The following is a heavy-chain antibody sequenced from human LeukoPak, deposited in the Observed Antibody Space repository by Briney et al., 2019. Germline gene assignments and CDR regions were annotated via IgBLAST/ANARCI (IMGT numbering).Heavy chain of an antibody. D-gene: IGHD6-19*01. V-gene: IGHV1-46*01. CDR3: ARDRDSSGWSGAFDI. CDR2: INPSGGST. Sequence: ASVKVSCKASGYTFTSYYMHWVRQAPGQGLEWMGIINPSGGSTNYAQKFQGRVTMTRDTSTSTVHMELSSLRSEDTAMYYCARDRDSSGWSGAFDIWGQGTMGTVSS. CDR1: GYTFTSYY. J-gene: IGHJ3*02.